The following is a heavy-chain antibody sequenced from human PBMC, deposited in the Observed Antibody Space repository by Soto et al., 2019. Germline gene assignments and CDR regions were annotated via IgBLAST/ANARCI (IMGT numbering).Heavy chain of an antibody. V-gene: IGHV1-8*01. CDR1: GYSFTNND. D-gene: IGHD3-16*01. CDR2: MNPGIGDT. Sequence: GSSVKVSCKASGYSFTNNDVSWVRQATGQELEWMGWMNPGIGDTGYAQKLQGLVTVTRDISIATAYMELSSLRSDDTAIYYCARRGTFGSLKWFEPWSQGALVTVS. CDR3: ARRGTFGSLKWFEP. J-gene: IGHJ5*02.